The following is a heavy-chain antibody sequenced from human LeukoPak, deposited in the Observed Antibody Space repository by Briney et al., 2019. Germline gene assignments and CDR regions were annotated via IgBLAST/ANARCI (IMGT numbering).Heavy chain of an antibody. Sequence: GRSLRLSCAASGFTFSSYGMHWVRQAPGKGLEWVAFIWYDGSNEQYADSVKGRFTISRDNSKNTLYLQVNNLRAEDTAVYYCARTNSHSGSGSYNYYYGMDVWGQGTTVTVSS. CDR1: GFTFSSYG. D-gene: IGHD3-10*01. J-gene: IGHJ6*02. CDR3: ARTNSHSGSGSYNYYYGMDV. CDR2: IWYDGSNE. V-gene: IGHV3-33*01.